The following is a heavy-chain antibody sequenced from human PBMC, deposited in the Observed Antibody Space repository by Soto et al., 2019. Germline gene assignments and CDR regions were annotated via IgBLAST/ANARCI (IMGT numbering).Heavy chain of an antibody. CDR2: ISSNTLSA. V-gene: IGHV3-64*01. D-gene: IGHD2-15*01. CDR3: ARKGSATTASNWYFDL. J-gene: IGHJ2*01. Sequence: EEQLVESGGALVQPGGSLRLSCAASGFSFSTYAIHWVRQAPGKGLEYVSAISSNTLSAYYANSVKGRFSIYRDNSQGRVYLQLGSLTTEDMAVYYCARKGSATTASNWYFDLWGRGTLVTVSS. CDR1: GFSFSTYA.